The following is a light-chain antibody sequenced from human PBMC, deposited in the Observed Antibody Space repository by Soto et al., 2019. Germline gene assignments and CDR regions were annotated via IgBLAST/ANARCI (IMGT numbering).Light chain of an antibody. CDR3: SSYTLSGTLGV. J-gene: IGLJ2*01. CDR1: SSELGGHNF. CDR2: DVN. Sequence: QSALTQPASVSGSPGQSITISCTATSSELGGHNFVSWYQQHPGKAPKLIIYDVNNRPSGVSNRFSGSKSGNTASLTISGLQSEDEADYYCSSYTLSGTLGVFGGGTKLTVL. V-gene: IGLV2-14*01.